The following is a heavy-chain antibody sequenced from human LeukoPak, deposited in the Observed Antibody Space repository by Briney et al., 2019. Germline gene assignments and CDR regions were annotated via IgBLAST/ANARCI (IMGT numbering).Heavy chain of an antibody. CDR3: ARVALDYDILTGYHTLDY. D-gene: IGHD3-9*01. CDR1: GFTFSSYS. CDR2: ISSSSSYI. J-gene: IGHJ4*02. Sequence: GGSLRLSCAASGFTFSSYSMNWVRQAPGKGLKWVSSISSSSSYIYYADSVKGRFTISRDNAKNSLYLQMNGLRAEDTAVYYCARVALDYDILTGYHTLDYWGQGTLVTVSS. V-gene: IGHV3-21*01.